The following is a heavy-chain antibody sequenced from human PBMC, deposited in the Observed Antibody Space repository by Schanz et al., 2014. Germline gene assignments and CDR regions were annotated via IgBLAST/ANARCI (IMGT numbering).Heavy chain of an antibody. CDR3: AKAITMVRGVIRFFDY. V-gene: IGHV3-30*02. Sequence: VQLVESGGGVVQPGGSLRLSCAASGFTFSSYGMHWVRQAPGKGLEWVTFIRFDGSDKYYADSVKGRFSVSRDNSKNTLYLQMNSLRAEDTAVYYCAKAITMVRGVIRFFDYWGQGTLVTVSS. J-gene: IGHJ4*02. CDR1: GFTFSSYG. CDR2: IRFDGSDK. D-gene: IGHD3-10*01.